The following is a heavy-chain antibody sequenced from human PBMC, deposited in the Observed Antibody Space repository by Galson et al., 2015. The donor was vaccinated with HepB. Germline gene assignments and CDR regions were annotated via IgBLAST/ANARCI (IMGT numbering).Heavy chain of an antibody. J-gene: IGHJ4*02. V-gene: IGHV4-34*01. CDR3: ARGDRLTGTTF. CDR2: INHSGST. Sequence: SETLSLTCAVYGGSFSGYYWSWIRQPPGKGLEWIGKINHSGSTNYNPSLKSRVTISVDTSKNQFSLKLSSVTAADTAAYYCARGDRLTGTTFWGQGTLVTVSS. CDR1: GGSFSGYY. D-gene: IGHD1-7*01.